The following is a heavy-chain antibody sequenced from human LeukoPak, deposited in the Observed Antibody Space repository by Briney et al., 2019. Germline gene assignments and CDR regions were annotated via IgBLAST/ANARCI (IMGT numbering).Heavy chain of an antibody. CDR1: GFTFSNAW. Sequence: GGSLRLSCAASGFTFSNAWMSWVRQAPGKGLEWVGRIKSKTDGCTTDYAATVKGRFTISRDDTKTQMYLQIHSLKTEDTAVYYCTTGGSGWYSDYWGQGTLVTVSS. CDR2: IKSKTDGCTT. J-gene: IGHJ4*02. CDR3: TTGGSGWYSDY. V-gene: IGHV3-15*01. D-gene: IGHD6-19*01.